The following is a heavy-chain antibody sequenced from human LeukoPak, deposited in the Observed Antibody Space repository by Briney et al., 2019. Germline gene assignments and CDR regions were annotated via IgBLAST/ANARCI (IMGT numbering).Heavy chain of an antibody. CDR1: GYSISSGYY. Sequence: SETLSLTCTVSGYSISSGYYWGWIRQPPGKGLEWIGSIYYSGSTYYNPSLKSRVTISVDTSKNQFSLKLSSVTAADTAVYYCAREMTTVIWFDPWGQGTLVTVSS. CDR3: AREMTTVIWFDP. V-gene: IGHV4-38-2*02. CDR2: IYYSGST. D-gene: IGHD4-11*01. J-gene: IGHJ5*02.